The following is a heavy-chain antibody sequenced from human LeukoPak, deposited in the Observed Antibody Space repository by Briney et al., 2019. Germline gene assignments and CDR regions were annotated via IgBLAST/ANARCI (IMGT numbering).Heavy chain of an antibody. V-gene: IGHV4-39*01. Sequence: SETLSLTCTVSGGSISSSTYYWGWIRQPPGKGLEWIGTIYYRGSTYYNPSLKSRVTISVDTSKNQFSLKLTSETAADTAVYYCARLGRTYYDFWSGPWGQGTLVTVSS. CDR2: IYYRGST. CDR3: ARLGRTYYDFWSGP. CDR1: GGSISSSTYY. J-gene: IGHJ5*02. D-gene: IGHD3-3*01.